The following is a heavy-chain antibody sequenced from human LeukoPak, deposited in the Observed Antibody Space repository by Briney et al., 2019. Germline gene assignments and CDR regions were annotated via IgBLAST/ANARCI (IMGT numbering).Heavy chain of an antibody. J-gene: IGHJ5*02. CDR1: GFTFSSYA. D-gene: IGHD6-19*01. V-gene: IGHV3-23*01. Sequence: PGGSLRLSCAASGFTFSSYAMSWVRQAPGMGLEWVSTINANSVSTSYAASVRGRFTISRDNAKETVYLQLNRLSTDDTATYYCAKPISGALAVTADWFRPWGQGTLVVVSS. CDR2: INANSVST. CDR3: AKPISGALAVTADWFRP.